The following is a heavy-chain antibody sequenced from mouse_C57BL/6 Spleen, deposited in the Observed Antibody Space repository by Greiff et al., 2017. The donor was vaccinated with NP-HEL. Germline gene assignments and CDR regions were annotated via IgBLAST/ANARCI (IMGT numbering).Heavy chain of an antibody. J-gene: IGHJ1*03. CDR1: GYTFTDYY. Sequence: VQLQQSGPELVKPGASVKISCKASGYTFTDYYMNWVKQSHGKSLEWIGDINPNNGGTSYNQKFKGKATLTVDKSSSTAYMELRSLTSEDSAVYYCASSVVATWYFDVWGTGTTVTVSS. CDR2: INPNNGGT. V-gene: IGHV1-26*01. CDR3: ASSVVATWYFDV. D-gene: IGHD1-1*01.